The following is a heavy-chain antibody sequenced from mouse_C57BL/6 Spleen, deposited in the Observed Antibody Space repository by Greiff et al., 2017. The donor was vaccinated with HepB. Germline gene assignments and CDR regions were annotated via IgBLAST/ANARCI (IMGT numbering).Heavy chain of an antibody. J-gene: IGHJ2*01. CDR3: ARVVTGRGYFDY. Sequence: DVKLVESGPGLVKPSQSLSLTCSVTGYSITSGYYWNWIRQFPGNKLEWMGYISYDGSNNYNPSLKNRISITRDTSKNQFFLKLNSVTTEDTATYYCARVVTGRGYFDYWGQGTTLTVSS. CDR1: GYSITSGYY. V-gene: IGHV3-6*01. CDR2: ISYDGSN. D-gene: IGHD2-1*01.